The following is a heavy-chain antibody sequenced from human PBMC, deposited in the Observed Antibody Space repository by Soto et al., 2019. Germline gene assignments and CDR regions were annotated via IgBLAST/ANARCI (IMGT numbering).Heavy chain of an antibody. J-gene: IGHJ5*02. D-gene: IGHD1-26*01. CDR2: INAGSGNT. CDR1: GYTFTSYA. CDR3: ARVVPPTWFDP. V-gene: IGHV1-3*01. Sequence: ASVKVSCKASGYTFTSYAMHWVRQAPGQRLEWMGWINAGSGNTKYSQKFQGRVTITRDTSASTAYMELSSLRSEDTAVYYCARVVPPTWFDPWGQGTLVTVSS.